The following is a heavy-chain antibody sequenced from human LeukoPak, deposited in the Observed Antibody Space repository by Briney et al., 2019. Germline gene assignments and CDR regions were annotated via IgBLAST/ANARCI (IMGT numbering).Heavy chain of an antibody. CDR3: AKDWGPWGWELLTSLDY. CDR2: IYYSGST. CDR1: GGSISSSSYY. J-gene: IGHJ4*02. Sequence: PSETLSLTCTVSGGSISSSSYYWGWIRQPPGKGLEWIGSIYYSGSTYYNPSLKSRVTISVDTSKNQFSLKLSSVTAADTAVYYCAKDWGPWGWELLTSLDYWGQGTLVTVSS. D-gene: IGHD1-26*01. V-gene: IGHV4-39*02.